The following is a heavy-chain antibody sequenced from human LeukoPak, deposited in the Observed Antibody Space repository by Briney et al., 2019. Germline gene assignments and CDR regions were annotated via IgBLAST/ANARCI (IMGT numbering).Heavy chain of an antibody. J-gene: IGHJ6*03. CDR2: ISGSGGST. D-gene: IGHD5-12*01. CDR1: GFTFSSYA. Sequence: GGSLRLSCAASGFTFSSYAMSWVRQAPEKGLEWVSTISGSGGSTYYTDSVRGRFTISRDNSKNTLYLQMNSLRAEDTAVYYCAKGSGYEHNYYYYYMDVWGKGTTVTISS. CDR3: AKGSGYEHNYYYYYMDV. V-gene: IGHV3-23*01.